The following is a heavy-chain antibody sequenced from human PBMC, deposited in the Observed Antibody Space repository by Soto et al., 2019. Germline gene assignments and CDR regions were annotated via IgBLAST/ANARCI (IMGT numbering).Heavy chain of an antibody. V-gene: IGHV3-15*01. Sequence: EVQLVESGGGLVKPGGSLRLSCAASGFTFSNAWMSWVRQAPGKGLEWVGRIKSKTDGGTTDYAAPVKGRFTISRDDSKNTLYLQMNSLKTEDTAVYYCTTAGYSSGWFFDYWGQGTLLTVSS. D-gene: IGHD6-19*01. CDR3: TTAGYSSGWFFDY. CDR2: IKSKTDGGTT. J-gene: IGHJ4*02. CDR1: GFTFSNAW.